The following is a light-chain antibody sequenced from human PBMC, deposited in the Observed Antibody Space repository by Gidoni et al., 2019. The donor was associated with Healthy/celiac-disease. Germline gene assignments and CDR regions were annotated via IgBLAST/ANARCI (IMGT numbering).Light chain of an antibody. CDR2: AAS. J-gene: IGKJ4*01. Sequence: DIQMTQSPSSLSASVGDRVTITCLASQSISSYLNWYQQKPGKDPKLLIYAASSLQSGVPSRFSGSGSVTDFTLTISSLQPEDFATYYCQQSYSTPLTFGGGTKVEIK. CDR3: QQSYSTPLT. CDR1: QSISSY. V-gene: IGKV1-39*01.